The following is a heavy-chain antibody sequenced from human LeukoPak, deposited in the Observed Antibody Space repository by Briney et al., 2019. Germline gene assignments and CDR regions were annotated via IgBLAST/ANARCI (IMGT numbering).Heavy chain of an antibody. CDR1: GFTFSSYS. V-gene: IGHV3-21*01. CDR2: ISSSSSYI. J-gene: IGHJ4*02. Sequence: GGSLRLSCAASGFTFSSYSMNWVRQAPGKGLEWVSSISSSSSYIYYADSVKGRFTISRDNAKNSLYLQMNSLRAEDTAVYYCARDLSAMGYFDYWGQGTLVTVSS. CDR3: ARDLSAMGYFDY. D-gene: IGHD2-2*01.